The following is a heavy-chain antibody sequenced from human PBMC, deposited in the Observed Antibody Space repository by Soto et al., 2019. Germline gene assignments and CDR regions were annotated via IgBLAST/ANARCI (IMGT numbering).Heavy chain of an antibody. CDR3: VRPADDYDFWSGYYPAPMDV. J-gene: IGHJ6*03. Sequence: ASVKVSCKASGYTFTSYDINWVRQATGQGLEWMGWMNPNSGNTGYAQKFQGRVTMTRNTSISTAYMELSSLRSEDTAVYYCVRPADDYDFWSGYYPAPMDVWGKGTTVTVSS. D-gene: IGHD3-3*01. CDR1: GYTFTSYD. V-gene: IGHV1-8*01. CDR2: MNPNSGNT.